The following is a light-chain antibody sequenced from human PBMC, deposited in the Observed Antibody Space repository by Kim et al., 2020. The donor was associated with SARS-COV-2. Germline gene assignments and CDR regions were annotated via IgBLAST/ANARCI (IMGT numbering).Light chain of an antibody. CDR3: QQYASSPVT. CDR2: GAA. Sequence: SPGEGDTVSCSASQTDGRNYFAWYQYQPGQAPRLLIYGAANRATGSPDRFSGSATGTDFTITISRLQPADFAMYYCQQYASSPVTFGGGTKVDIK. J-gene: IGKJ4*01. CDR1: QTDGRNY. V-gene: IGKV3-20*01.